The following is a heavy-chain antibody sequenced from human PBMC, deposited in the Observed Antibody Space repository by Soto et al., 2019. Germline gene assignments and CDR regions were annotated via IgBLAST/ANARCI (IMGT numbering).Heavy chain of an antibody. D-gene: IGHD1-26*01. V-gene: IGHV3-30-3*01. J-gene: IGHJ4*02. CDR1: GFTFSNHA. Sequence: QVQVVESGGGVVQPGGSLRLSCAVSGFTFSNHAMHWVRHAPGKGLEWVTFISHDGNNKFYVDSVKGRFTISRDNSKNALNVQMNSLRDDDTAVYYSGGEVGVRSFNYWGQGTLVTVSS. CDR2: ISHDGNNK. CDR3: GGEVGVRSFNY.